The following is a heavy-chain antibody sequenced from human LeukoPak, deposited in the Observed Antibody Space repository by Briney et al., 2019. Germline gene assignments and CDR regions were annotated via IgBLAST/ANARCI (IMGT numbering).Heavy chain of an antibody. CDR1: GFTFSSYG. D-gene: IGHD3-9*01. Sequence: PGGSLRLSCAASGFTFSSYGMHWVRQAPGKGLEWVAFIRYDGSNKYYADSVKGRFTISRDNSENTLYLQMNSLRAEDTAVYYCARDILTGPDAFDIWGEGTMVTVSP. CDR2: IRYDGSNK. J-gene: IGHJ3*02. V-gene: IGHV3-30*02. CDR3: ARDILTGPDAFDI.